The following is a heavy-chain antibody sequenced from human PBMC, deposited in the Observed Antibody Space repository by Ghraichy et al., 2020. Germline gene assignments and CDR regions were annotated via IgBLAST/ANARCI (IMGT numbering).Heavy chain of an antibody. D-gene: IGHD3-22*01. V-gene: IGHV4-39*01. CDR3: ARHPDSSGYLYSFDY. CDR2: IYYSGST. J-gene: IGHJ4*02. CDR1: GCSISSSSYY. Sequence: SQTLSLTCTVSGCSISSSSYYWGWIRQPPGKGLEWIGSIYYSGSTYYNPSLKSRVTISVDTSKNQFSLKLSSVTAADTAVYYCARHPDSSGYLYSFDYWGQGTMVTVSS.